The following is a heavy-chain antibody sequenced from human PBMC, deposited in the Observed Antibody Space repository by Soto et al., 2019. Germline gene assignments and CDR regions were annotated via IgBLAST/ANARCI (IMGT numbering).Heavy chain of an antibody. CDR3: ASYYSNYVNYYYGMDV. D-gene: IGHD4-4*01. V-gene: IGHV1-69*01. J-gene: IGHJ6*02. Sequence: QVQLVQSGAEVKKPGSSVKVSCKASGGTFSSYAISWVRQAPGQGLEWMGGIIPIFGTANYAQKFQGRVTITAEESTSTAYMELSSLRSEDTAVYYCASYYSNYVNYYYGMDVWGQGTTVTVSS. CDR1: GGTFSSYA. CDR2: IIPIFGTA.